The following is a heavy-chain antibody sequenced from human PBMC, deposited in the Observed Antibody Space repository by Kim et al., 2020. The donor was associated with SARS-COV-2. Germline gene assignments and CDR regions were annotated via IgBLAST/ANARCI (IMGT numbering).Heavy chain of an antibody. CDR3: TTGRRCSSTSCYAVYYYGMDV. V-gene: IGHV3-15*01. CDR1: GFTFSNAW. J-gene: IGHJ6*02. Sequence: GGSLRLSCAASGFTFSNAWMSWVRQAPGKGLEWVGRIKSKTDGGTTDYAAPVKGRFTISRDDSKNTLYLQMNSLKTEDTAVYYCTTGRRCSSTSCYAVYYYGMDVWGQGTTVTVSS. CDR2: IKSKTDGGTT. D-gene: IGHD2-2*01.